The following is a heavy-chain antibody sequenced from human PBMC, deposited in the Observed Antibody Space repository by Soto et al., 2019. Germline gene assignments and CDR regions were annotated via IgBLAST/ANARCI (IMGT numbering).Heavy chain of an antibody. Sequence: PSETLSLTCPFCRPPLSGFYWSWGPESAGKGLEWIGRIYATGTTDYNPSLKSRVMMSVDTSKKQFSLKLRSVTAADTAVYYCVRDGTKTLRDWFDPWGQGISVTVSS. CDR3: VRDGTKTLRDWFDP. CDR1: RPPLSGFY. CDR2: IYATGTT. J-gene: IGHJ5*02. V-gene: IGHV4-4*07. D-gene: IGHD1-1*01.